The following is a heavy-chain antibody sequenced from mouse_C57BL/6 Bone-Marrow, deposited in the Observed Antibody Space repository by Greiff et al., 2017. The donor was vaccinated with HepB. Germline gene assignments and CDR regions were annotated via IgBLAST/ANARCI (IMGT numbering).Heavy chain of an antibody. CDR2: NDPDTGGT. V-gene: IGHV1-15*01. D-gene: IGHD5-1*01. Sequence: VQLQQSGAELVRPGASVTLSCKASGYTFTDYEMHWVKQTPVHGLEWIGANDPDTGGTAYNQKFKGKAIMTPDKSSSTAYMEFRSLTSEDSAVYYCTRSQYYCFDYWGQGTTLTVSS. CDR3: TRSQYYCFDY. CDR1: GYTFTDYE. J-gene: IGHJ2*01.